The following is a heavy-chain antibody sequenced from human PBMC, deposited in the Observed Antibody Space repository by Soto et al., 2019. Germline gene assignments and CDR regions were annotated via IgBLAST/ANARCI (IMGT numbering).Heavy chain of an antibody. CDR3: ARETSQNVYSHYGMDV. V-gene: IGHV4-34*01. CDR1: GGSFSGFY. Sequence: SETLSLTCAIYGGSFSGFYWRWFRQAPGKGLEWIWEINDSGTTNYNPSLKSRVTISADTSKTRFSRRLTSVTAADTAVYYCARETSQNVYSHYGMDVSGQGTTVTVSS. CDR2: INDSGTT. J-gene: IGHJ6*02.